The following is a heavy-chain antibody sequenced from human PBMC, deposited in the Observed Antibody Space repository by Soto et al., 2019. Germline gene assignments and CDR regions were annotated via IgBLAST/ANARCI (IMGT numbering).Heavy chain of an antibody. J-gene: IGHJ4*02. D-gene: IGHD6-19*01. V-gene: IGHV3-23*01. CDR3: AKDPRTVLAVAGDY. CDR1: GFTFSSYA. Sequence: GGSLRLSCAASGFTFSSYAMSWVRQAPGKGLEWVSAISGSGGSTYYADSVKGRFTISRDNSKNTLYLQMNSLRAEDTAVYYCAKDPRTVLAVAGDYWGQGTLVTAPQ. CDR2: ISGSGGST.